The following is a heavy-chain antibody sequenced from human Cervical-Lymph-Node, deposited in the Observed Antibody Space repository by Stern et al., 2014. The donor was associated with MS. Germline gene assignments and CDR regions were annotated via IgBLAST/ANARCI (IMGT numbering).Heavy chain of an antibody. D-gene: IGHD1-7*01. CDR3: ARDEGNYYFDY. CDR2: IIPIFGTA. CDR1: GDTFSNYA. Sequence: VQLVESGAEVKEPGSSVRVSCKASGDTFSNYAISWVRQAPGQGLEWMGGIIPIFGTAHYAHKFQRRVTITADESTSTAYMELSSLRSEDTAVYFCARDEGNYYFDYWGQGTLVTVSS. V-gene: IGHV1-69*01. J-gene: IGHJ4*02.